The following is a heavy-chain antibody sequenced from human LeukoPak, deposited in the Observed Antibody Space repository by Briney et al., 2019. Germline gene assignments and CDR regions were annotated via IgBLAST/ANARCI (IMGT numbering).Heavy chain of an antibody. D-gene: IGHD3-22*01. CDR3: ARHYFDSGAYYAIDAFTV. Sequence: SETLSLTCTVSGGSIGSYYWSWIRQPPGMGMEWIGYIYYRGSTNYNPSLKSRVTISLDTSRNQFSLKLTSVAPADTAVYYCARHYFDSGAYYAIDAFTVWGRGTMVTVSS. V-gene: IGHV4-59*01. CDR1: GGSIGSYY. J-gene: IGHJ3*01. CDR2: IYYRGST.